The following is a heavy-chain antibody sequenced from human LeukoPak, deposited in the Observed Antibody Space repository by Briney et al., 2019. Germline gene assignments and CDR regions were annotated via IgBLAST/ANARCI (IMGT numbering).Heavy chain of an antibody. CDR2: ISSRSSYI. J-gene: IGHJ4*02. D-gene: IGHD6-13*01. Sequence: PGGSLRLSCAASGFTFSSYSMNWVRQAPGKGLEWVSSISSRSSYIYYADSVKGRFTISRDNAKNSLYLQMNSLRAEDTAVYYCARGEYSSRGYYFDYWGQGTLVTVSS. CDR3: ARGEYSSRGYYFDY. V-gene: IGHV3-21*01. CDR1: GFTFSSYS.